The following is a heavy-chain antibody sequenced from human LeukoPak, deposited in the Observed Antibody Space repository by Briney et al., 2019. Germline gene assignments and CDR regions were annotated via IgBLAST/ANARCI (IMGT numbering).Heavy chain of an antibody. CDR2: IYSGGSI. Sequence: GGSLRLSCAASGLIVSSNYMSWVRQAPGKGLEWVSVIYSGGSIYYADSVKGRFTISRDNSKNTLYLQMNSLRAEDTAVYYCAKDRGSATVTIYFDYWGEGTLVSVSS. V-gene: IGHV3-53*01. D-gene: IGHD4-17*01. CDR3: AKDRGSATVTIYFDY. CDR1: GLIVSSNY. J-gene: IGHJ4*02.